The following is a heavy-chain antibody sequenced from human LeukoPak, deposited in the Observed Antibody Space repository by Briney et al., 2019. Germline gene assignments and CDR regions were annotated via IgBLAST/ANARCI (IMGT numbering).Heavy chain of an antibody. D-gene: IGHD2-15*01. CDR3: ARSRRVVVPSTLNSADDYYYYMDV. Sequence: ASVKVSCEASGYTFTYYGLNWVRQAPGQGLECLGGINTNTGNPTYGQGFTGRFVFSFDTSVSTAYLEISSLKAEDTAIYYCARSRRVVVPSTLNSADDYYYYMDVWGKGTTVTVSS. J-gene: IGHJ6*03. CDR2: INTNTGNP. V-gene: IGHV7-4-1*02. CDR1: GYTFTYYG.